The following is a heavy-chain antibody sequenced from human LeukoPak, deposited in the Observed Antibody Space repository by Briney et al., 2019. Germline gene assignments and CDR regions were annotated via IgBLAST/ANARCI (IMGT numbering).Heavy chain of an antibody. CDR3: ARQLFTTSRHFDS. D-gene: IGHD2-2*01. CDR2: IYHTGGT. V-gene: IGHV4-38-2*01. CDR1: GYSISSGYY. J-gene: IGHJ4*02. Sequence: PSETLSLTCGVSGYSISSGYYWGWIRQPPGKGLQRIGTIYHTGGTYYKPSLKSRVTISVDTSKNQFSLKLSSVTAADTAVYYCARQLFTTSRHFDSWGQGTLVTVSS.